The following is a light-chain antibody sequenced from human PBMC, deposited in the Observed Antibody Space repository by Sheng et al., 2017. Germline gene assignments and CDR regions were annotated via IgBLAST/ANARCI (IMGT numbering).Light chain of an antibody. CDR2: GAS. J-gene: IGKJ1*01. CDR3: QHRRNWPWT. CDR1: QSVTSNY. V-gene: IGKV3D-20*02. Sequence: EIVLTQTPGTLSLSPGERATLSCRASQSVTSNYLAWYQQKPGQAPRLLIYGASSWATGIPDRFSGSGSGTDLSLTISSLEPEDFGVYYCQHRRNWPWTFGQGTKVEI.